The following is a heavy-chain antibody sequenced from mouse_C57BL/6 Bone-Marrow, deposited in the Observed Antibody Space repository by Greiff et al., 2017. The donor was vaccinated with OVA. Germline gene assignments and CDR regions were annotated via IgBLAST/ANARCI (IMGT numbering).Heavy chain of an antibody. J-gene: IGHJ2*01. V-gene: IGHV1-63*01. CDR2: IYPGGGYT. CDR3: ARLSTTVFDY. CDR1: GYTFTNYW. Sequence: QVQLQQSGAELVRPGTSVKMSCKASGYTFTNYWIGWAKQRPGHGLEWIGDIYPGGGYTNYNEKFKGKATLTADKSSSTAYMQFSSLTSEDSAIDYYARLSTTVFDYWGQGTTLTVSS. D-gene: IGHD1-1*01.